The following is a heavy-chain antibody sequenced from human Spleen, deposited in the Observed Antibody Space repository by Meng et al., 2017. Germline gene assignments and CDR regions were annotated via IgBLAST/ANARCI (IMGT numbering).Heavy chain of an antibody. D-gene: IGHD5-18*01. J-gene: IGHJ6*02. V-gene: IGHV3-9*01. CDR3: VKDRTAYYYYGMDV. Sequence: SLKISCAASGFTFGDYAMHWVRQAPGKGLEWVSGISRSSGNIGYADSVKGRFTISRDNAQNSLYLQMNSLRAEDTALYYCVKDRTAYYYYGMDVWGQGTTVTVSS. CDR2: ISRSSGNI. CDR1: GFTFGDYA.